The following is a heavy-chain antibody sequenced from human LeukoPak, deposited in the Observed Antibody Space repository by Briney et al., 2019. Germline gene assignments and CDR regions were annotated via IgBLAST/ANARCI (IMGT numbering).Heavy chain of an antibody. D-gene: IGHD5-12*01. Sequence: GGSLRLSCAASGFTFSNYGMHWVRQAPGKGLEWVAVIWYDGGNKYYADSVKGRFTISRDNSKNTLYLQMNSLRAEDTAVYYCAKDQAWLRFDYWGQGTLVTVSS. CDR3: AKDQAWLRFDY. CDR2: IWYDGGNK. V-gene: IGHV3-33*06. CDR1: GFTFSNYG. J-gene: IGHJ4*02.